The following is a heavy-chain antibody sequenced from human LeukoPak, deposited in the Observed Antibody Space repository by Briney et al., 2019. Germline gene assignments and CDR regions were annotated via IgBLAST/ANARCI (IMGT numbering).Heavy chain of an antibody. Sequence: PSETLSLTCTVSGGSISSDYWNWIRQPPGKGLEWIGRMYSSGNTNYNPTLKSRVTISGDTSKNQFSLKLTPVTAADTAVYYCARWSGSVTARNYYYYMDVWGEGTTVTVSS. CDR1: GGSISSDY. V-gene: IGHV4-59*01. CDR2: MYSSGNT. CDR3: ARWSGSVTARNYYYYMDV. D-gene: IGHD6-6*01. J-gene: IGHJ6*03.